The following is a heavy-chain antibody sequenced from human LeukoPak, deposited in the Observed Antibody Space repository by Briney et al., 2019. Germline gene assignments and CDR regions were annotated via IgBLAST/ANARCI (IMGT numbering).Heavy chain of an antibody. V-gene: IGHV1-69*06. CDR3: ARVKHHRGIAVAGSDY. Sequence: ASVKVSCKASGGTFSSYAISWVRQAPGQGLEWMGGIIPIFGTANYAQKFQGRVTITADKSTSTAYMELSSLRSEDTAVYYCARVKHHRGIAVAGSDYWGQGTLVTVSS. J-gene: IGHJ4*02. D-gene: IGHD6-13*01. CDR2: IIPIFGTA. CDR1: GGTFSSYA.